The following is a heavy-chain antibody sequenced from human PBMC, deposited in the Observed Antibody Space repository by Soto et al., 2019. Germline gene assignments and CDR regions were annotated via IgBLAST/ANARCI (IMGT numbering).Heavy chain of an antibody. CDR2: ISWNSGSI. V-gene: IGHV3-9*01. Sequence: PGGSLRLSCAASGFTFDDYAMHWVRQAPGKGLEWVSGISWNSGSIGYADSVKGRFTISRDNAKNSLYLQMNSLRAEDTALYYCANQDSSRGSSFEGSFDYWGQGTLVTVSS. CDR3: ANQDSSRGSSFEGSFDY. J-gene: IGHJ4*02. CDR1: GFTFDDYA. D-gene: IGHD6-6*01.